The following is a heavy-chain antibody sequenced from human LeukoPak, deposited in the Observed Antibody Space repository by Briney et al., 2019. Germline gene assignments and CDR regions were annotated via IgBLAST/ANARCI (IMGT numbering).Heavy chain of an antibody. D-gene: IGHD7-27*01. CDR3: ARTMWGFDY. J-gene: IGHJ4*02. CDR1: GITVRSNY. Sequence: PAGSLRLSCAASGITVRSNYMSWVRQAPGKGLEWVSVIYSGGSTYYADSVKGRFTISRDNAKRSLFLQMNSLRVEDTAVYYCARTMWGFDYWGQGTLVTVSS. CDR2: IYSGGST. V-gene: IGHV3-66*01.